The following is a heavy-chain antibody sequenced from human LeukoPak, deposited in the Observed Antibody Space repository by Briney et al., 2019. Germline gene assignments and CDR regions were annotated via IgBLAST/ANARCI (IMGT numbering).Heavy chain of an antibody. D-gene: IGHD2-15*01. V-gene: IGHV1-69*13. CDR2: IIPIFGTA. Sequence: GASVKVSCKASGYTFTTYGISWVRQAPGQGLEWMGGIIPIFGTANYAQKFQGRVRITADESTSTAYLDLNSLRSEDTAVYFFAREASSRYCSGRSCYSWVQRTLLTVSS. CDR1: GYTFTTYG. CDR3: AREASSRYCSGRSCYS. J-gene: IGHJ4*02.